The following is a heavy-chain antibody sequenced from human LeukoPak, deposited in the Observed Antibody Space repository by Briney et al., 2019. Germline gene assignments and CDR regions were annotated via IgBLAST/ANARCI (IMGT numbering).Heavy chain of an antibody. J-gene: IGHJ1*01. CDR3: AISQDSSSWYNFQH. CDR2: IYYSGST. CDR1: GGSISSGGYY. D-gene: IGHD6-13*01. V-gene: IGHV4-31*03. Sequence: PSETLPLTCTVSGGSISSGGYYWSWIRQHPGKGLEWIGYIYYSGSTYYNPSLKRRVTISVDTSKNQFSLKLSSVTAADTAVYYCAISQDSSSWYNFQHWGQGTLVTVSS.